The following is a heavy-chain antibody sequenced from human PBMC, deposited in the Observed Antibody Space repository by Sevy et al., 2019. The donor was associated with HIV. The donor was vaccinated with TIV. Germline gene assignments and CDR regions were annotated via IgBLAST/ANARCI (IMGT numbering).Heavy chain of an antibody. CDR2: IIPIFGTA. CDR1: GGTFSSYA. Sequence: ASVKVSCKASGGTFSSYAISWVRQAPGQGLEWMGGIIPIFGTANYAQKFQGTVTITADESTSTAYMELSSLRSEDTAVYYCARVVARRAIYYYYGMDVWGQGTTVTVSS. V-gene: IGHV1-69*13. J-gene: IGHJ6*02. CDR3: ARVVARRAIYYYYGMDV. D-gene: IGHD5-12*01.